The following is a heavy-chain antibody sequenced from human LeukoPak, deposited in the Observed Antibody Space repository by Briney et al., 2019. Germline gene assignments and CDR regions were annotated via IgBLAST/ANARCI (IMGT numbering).Heavy chain of an antibody. CDR1: GFTFSRYW. CDR2: INSDGSST. V-gene: IGHV3-74*01. D-gene: IGHD6-13*01. J-gene: IGHJ4*02. Sequence: AGGSLRLSCAASGFTFSRYWMHWVRQAPGKGLLWVSRINSDGSSTYYADSVKGRFTISRDNAKNSLYLQMNSLRDEDTAVYYCARGLRYSSSWYNFDYWGQGTLVTVSS. CDR3: ARGLRYSSSWYNFDY.